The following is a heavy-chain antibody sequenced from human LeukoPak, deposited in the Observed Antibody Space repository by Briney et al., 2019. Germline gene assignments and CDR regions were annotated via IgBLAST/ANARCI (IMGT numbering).Heavy chain of an antibody. Sequence: GGSLRLPCAASGFIICSYGMSWVRQAPGKGVEWFSAVSGSGGSTYYADSVKGRFTISRDNSKNPLYLQMNSLRAEDTAVYYCAKIGEGYSYGQDCDYWGQGTLVTVSS. CDR2: VSGSGGST. CDR1: GFIICSYG. D-gene: IGHD5-18*01. V-gene: IGHV3-23*01. J-gene: IGHJ4*02. CDR3: AKIGEGYSYGQDCDY.